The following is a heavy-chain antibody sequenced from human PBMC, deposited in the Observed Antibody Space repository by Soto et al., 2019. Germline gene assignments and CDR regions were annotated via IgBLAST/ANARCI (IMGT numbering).Heavy chain of an antibody. CDR2: IYYSGST. CDR1: GGSISSYY. CDR3: ARDSVYYDFWSGYGPSHYYYYYGMDV. V-gene: IGHV4-59*01. J-gene: IGHJ6*02. Sequence: SETLSLTCTVSGGSISSYYWSWIRQPPGKGLEWIGYIYYSGSTNYNPSLKSRVTISVDTSKNQFSLKLSSVTAADTAVYYCARDSVYYDFWSGYGPSHYYYYYGMDVWGQGTTVTVSS. D-gene: IGHD3-3*01.